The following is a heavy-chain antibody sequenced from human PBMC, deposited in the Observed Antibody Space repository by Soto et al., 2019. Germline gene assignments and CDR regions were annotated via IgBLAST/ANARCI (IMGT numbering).Heavy chain of an antibody. CDR1: GFTFSNYA. J-gene: IGHJ4*02. CDR2: ISGGSRTI. CDR3: ARDKDSSGYYWCY. V-gene: IGHV3-48*02. Sequence: EVQLVESGGGLVQPGGSLRLSCAASGFTFSNYAMNWVRQAPGKGLEWVSYISGGSRTIYYSDSVKGRFTISRDNAKNSMYLQMNSLRDEDADVYYCARDKDSSGYYWCYWGQGTLVTVSS. D-gene: IGHD3-22*01.